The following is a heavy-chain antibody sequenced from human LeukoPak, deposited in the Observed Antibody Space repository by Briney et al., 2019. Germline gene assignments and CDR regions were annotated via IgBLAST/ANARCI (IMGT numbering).Heavy chain of an antibody. CDR2: IYSSVST. V-gene: IGHV4-61*02. Sequence: SETLSLTCTVSGGSISGGSHHWSWIRQPAGKGLEWIGRIYSSVSTNYNPSFKSRVTILVDTSTNKFSLELTSVTAADTAVYYCARDLAGYVDVWGRGTLVTVAS. CDR3: ARDLAGYVDV. J-gene: IGHJ2*01. CDR1: GGSISGGSHH.